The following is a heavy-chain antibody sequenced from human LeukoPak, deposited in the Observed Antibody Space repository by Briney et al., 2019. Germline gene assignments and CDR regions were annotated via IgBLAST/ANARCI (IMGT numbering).Heavy chain of an antibody. Sequence: ASVKVSCKASGGTFSSYAISWVRQAPGQGLEWMGGIIPIFGTANYAQKFQGRVTITADESTSTAYMELSSLRSEDTAVYYCARDRTYYDILTGYPVLEEARRDAFDIWGQGTMVTVSS. V-gene: IGHV1-69*13. CDR2: IIPIFGTA. CDR1: GGTFSSYA. CDR3: ARDRTYYDILTGYPVLEEARRDAFDI. D-gene: IGHD3-9*01. J-gene: IGHJ3*02.